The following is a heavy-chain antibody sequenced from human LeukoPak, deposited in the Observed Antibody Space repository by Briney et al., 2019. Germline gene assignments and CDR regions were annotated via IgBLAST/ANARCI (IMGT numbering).Heavy chain of an antibody. Sequence: SVKVSCKASGGTFSSYAISWVRQAPGQGLEWMGGIIPIFGTANYAQKFQGRVTITADESTSTAYMELSSLRSEDTAVYYCARDLPRKESDYYDSSGRKNWFDPWGQGTLVTVSS. CDR2: IIPIFGTA. V-gene: IGHV1-69*13. CDR3: ARDLPRKESDYYDSSGRKNWFDP. J-gene: IGHJ5*02. CDR1: GGTFSSYA. D-gene: IGHD3-22*01.